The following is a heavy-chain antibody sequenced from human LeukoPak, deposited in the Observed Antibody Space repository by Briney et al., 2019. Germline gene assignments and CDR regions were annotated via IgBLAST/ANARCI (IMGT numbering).Heavy chain of an antibody. CDR1: GYTFTGHS. V-gene: IGHV1-2*02. Sequence: ASVKVSCKASGYTFTGHSMHWVRQYPGQGLEWMGWIIPNRGATKYAQKFQDRVTMTRDTSISTAYMELSSLISDDTAVYYCARDPGVKTWLHPWGQGTLVTVSS. D-gene: IGHD2-8*01. CDR3: ARDPGVKTWLHP. J-gene: IGHJ5*02. CDR2: IIPNRGAT.